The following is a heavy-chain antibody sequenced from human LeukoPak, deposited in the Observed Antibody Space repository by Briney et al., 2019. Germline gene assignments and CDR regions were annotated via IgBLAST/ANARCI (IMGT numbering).Heavy chain of an antibody. V-gene: IGHV4-59*01. J-gene: IGHJ4*02. CDR1: GGSISSYY. D-gene: IGHD7-27*01. Sequence: SETLSLTCTVSGGSISSYYWSWIRQPPGKGLEWIGYIYYSGSTNYNPSLKSRVTISVDTSKNQFSLKLSSVTAADTAVSYCARMRQTGTFDYWGQGTLVTVSS. CDR2: IYYSGST. CDR3: ARMRQTGTFDY.